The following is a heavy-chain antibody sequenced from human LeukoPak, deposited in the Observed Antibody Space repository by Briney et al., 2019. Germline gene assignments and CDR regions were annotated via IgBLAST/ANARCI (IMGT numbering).Heavy chain of an antibody. V-gene: IGHV3-48*03. CDR2: ISSSGSTI. Sequence: GSLRLSCAASGFTFSSYEMNWVRQAPGKGLEWVSYISSSGSTIYYADSVKGRFTISRDNAKNSLYLQMNSLRAEDTAVYYCARDVNYGFFDYWGQGALVTVSS. CDR1: GFTFSSYE. CDR3: ARDVNYGFFDY. J-gene: IGHJ4*02. D-gene: IGHD3-10*01.